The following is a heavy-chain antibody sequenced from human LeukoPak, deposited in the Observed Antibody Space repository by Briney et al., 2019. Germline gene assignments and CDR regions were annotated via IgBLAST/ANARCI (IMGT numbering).Heavy chain of an antibody. V-gene: IGHV1-8*03. J-gene: IGHJ6*03. CDR1: GYTFTSYD. CDR2: MNPNSGNT. Sequence: ASVKVSCKASGYTFTSYDINWVRQATGQGLEWMGWMNPNSGNTGYAQKFQGRVTITRNTSISTAYMELSSLRSEDTAVYYCVRVSSFHFYYYMDVWGKGTTVTVSS. CDR3: VRVSSFHFYYYMDV. D-gene: IGHD2-2*01.